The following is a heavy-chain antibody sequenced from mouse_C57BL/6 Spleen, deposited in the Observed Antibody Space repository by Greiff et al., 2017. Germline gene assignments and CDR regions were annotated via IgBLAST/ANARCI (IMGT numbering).Heavy chain of an antibody. V-gene: IGHV1-64*01. Sequence: QVQLKQPGAELVKPGASVKLSCKASGYTFTSYWMHWVKQRPGQGLEWIGMIHPNSGSTNYNEKFKSKATLTVDKSSSTAYMQLSSLTSEDSAVYYCARNLDGSSYGYFDYWGQGTTLTVSS. CDR1: GYTFTSYW. J-gene: IGHJ2*01. CDR2: IHPNSGST. D-gene: IGHD1-1*01. CDR3: ARNLDGSSYGYFDY.